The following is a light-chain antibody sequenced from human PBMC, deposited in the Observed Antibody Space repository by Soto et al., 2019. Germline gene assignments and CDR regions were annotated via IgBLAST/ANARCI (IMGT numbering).Light chain of an antibody. J-gene: IGKJ4*01. CDR2: GAS. V-gene: IGKV3-20*01. CDR3: QQFSSYPLT. CDR1: QSVSSSY. Sequence: EIVLTQSPGTLSLSPRERATLYCRASQSVSSSYLAWYQQKPGQAPRLLIYGASSRATGIPDRFSGSGSGTDFTLTISRLEPEDFAVYYCQQFSSYPLTFGGGTKVDIK.